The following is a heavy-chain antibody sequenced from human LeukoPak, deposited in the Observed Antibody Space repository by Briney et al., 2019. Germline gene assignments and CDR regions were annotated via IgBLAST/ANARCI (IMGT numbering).Heavy chain of an antibody. CDR2: VKQDGGEK. CDR1: GITLSNYG. V-gene: IGHV3-7*01. J-gene: IGHJ4*02. Sequence: GGSLRLSCAVSGITLSNYGMSWVRQAPGKGLEWVANVKQDGGEKYYVDSVKGRFTISRDNAKNSLYLQMNSLRAEDTAVYYCARGGGYCSNGVCYHRFDYWGQGTLVPVSP. D-gene: IGHD2-8*01. CDR3: ARGGGYCSNGVCYHRFDY.